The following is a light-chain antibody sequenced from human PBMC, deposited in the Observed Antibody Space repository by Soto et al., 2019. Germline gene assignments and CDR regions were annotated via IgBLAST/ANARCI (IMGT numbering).Light chain of an antibody. Sequence: EIVLTQSPGTLSLSPGERATLSCRASQSVRSYLAWYQQKPGQAPRLLIYNASNRATGIPARFSGSGSGTDFTLTISSLEPEDFAVYYCQQRSNCPLTFGGGTKVEI. J-gene: IGKJ4*01. V-gene: IGKV3-11*01. CDR1: QSVRSY. CDR3: QQRSNCPLT. CDR2: NAS.